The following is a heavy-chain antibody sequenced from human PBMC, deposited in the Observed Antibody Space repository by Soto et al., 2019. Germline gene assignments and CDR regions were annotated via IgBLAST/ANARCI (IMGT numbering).Heavy chain of an antibody. Sequence: GSLRLSCAASGXTFISYSMSWVRQAPGKGLEWVSGIRSGGSTYYADSVKGRFTISRDNSKNTLYLQMNSLRAEDKAVYYCAKPDDVDMPINNWGQGTLVTVSS. J-gene: IGHJ4*02. CDR3: AKPDDVDMPINN. CDR2: IRSGGST. CDR1: GXTFISYS. D-gene: IGHD1-20*01. V-gene: IGHV3-23*01.